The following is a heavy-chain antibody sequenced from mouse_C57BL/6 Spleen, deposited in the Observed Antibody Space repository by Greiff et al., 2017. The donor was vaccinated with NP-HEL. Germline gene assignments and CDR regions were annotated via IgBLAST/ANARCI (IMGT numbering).Heavy chain of an antibody. D-gene: IGHD1-1*01. Sequence: VQLQQPGAELVKPGASVKMSCKASGYTFTSYWITWVKQRPGQGLEWIGDIYPGSGSTNYNEKFKSKATLTVDTSSSTAYMQLSSLTSEDSAVYYCAREYDYYGSRGYFDVWGTGTTVTVSS. CDR2: IYPGSGST. J-gene: IGHJ1*03. CDR3: AREYDYYGSRGYFDV. V-gene: IGHV1-55*01. CDR1: GYTFTSYW.